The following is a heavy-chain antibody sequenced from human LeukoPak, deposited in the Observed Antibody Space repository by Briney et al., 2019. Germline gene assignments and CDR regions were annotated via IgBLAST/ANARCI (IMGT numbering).Heavy chain of an antibody. D-gene: IGHD3-22*01. J-gene: IGHJ4*02. CDR3: ARNRAPDYYDSSGYYSDY. CDR2: IYSGGST. V-gene: IGHV3-66*01. CDR1: GFTVSSNY. Sequence: PGGSLRLSCAASGFTVSSNYMSWVRQAPGKGLEWVSVIYSGGSTYYADSVKGRFTISRDNSKNTLYLQMNSLRAEDTAVYYCARNRAPDYYDSSGYYSDYWGQGTLVTVSS.